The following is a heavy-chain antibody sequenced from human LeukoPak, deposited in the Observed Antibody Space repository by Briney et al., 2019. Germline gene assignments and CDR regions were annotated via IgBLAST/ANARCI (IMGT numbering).Heavy chain of an antibody. CDR1: GYTFTSYG. D-gene: IGHD3-22*01. CDR2: ISAYNGNT. CDR3: ARDGHDSSGYYEDY. V-gene: IGHV1-18*01. J-gene: IGHJ4*02. Sequence: ASVKVSCKASGYTFTSYGISWVRQAPGQGLEWMGWISAYNGNTNYAQKLQGRVTMTRDMSTSTVYMALSSLRTEDTAVYYCARDGHDSSGYYEDYWGQGTLVTVSS.